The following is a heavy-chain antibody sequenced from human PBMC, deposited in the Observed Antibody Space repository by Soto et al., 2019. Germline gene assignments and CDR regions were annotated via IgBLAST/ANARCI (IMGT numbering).Heavy chain of an antibody. Sequence: EVQLVESGGGVVQPGRSLRLSCSASGFTFDDYAMNWVRQAPGKGVEWVSSISWNSGNIVYADSVRSRFTISRDNAKTSLHLQMNSLRAEDTALYYCTKGASTSCFSAFDLWGQGTMVTVSS. CDR1: GFTFDDYA. CDR3: TKGASTSCFSAFDL. D-gene: IGHD2-2*01. J-gene: IGHJ3*01. V-gene: IGHV3-9*01. CDR2: ISWNSGNI.